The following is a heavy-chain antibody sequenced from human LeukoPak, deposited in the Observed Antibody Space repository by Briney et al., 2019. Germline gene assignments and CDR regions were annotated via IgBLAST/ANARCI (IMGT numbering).Heavy chain of an antibody. D-gene: IGHD6-19*01. CDR1: GFIFSSDA. Sequence: GGSLRLSCAASGFIFSSDALSWVRQAPGKGLEWVSLISGSGGRTDYADSVKGWFTISRDNSKNTLYLQMNSLKAEGTAVYYCAKHVRTSVWFFDYWGQGTLVTVSS. CDR3: AKHVRTSVWFFDY. CDR2: ISGSGGRT. J-gene: IGHJ4*02. V-gene: IGHV3-23*01.